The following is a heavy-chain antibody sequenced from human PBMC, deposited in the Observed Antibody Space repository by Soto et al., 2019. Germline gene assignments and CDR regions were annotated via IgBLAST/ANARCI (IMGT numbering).Heavy chain of an antibody. J-gene: IGHJ5*02. CDR1: GYTFFTYD. CDR3: ARKHGPTTLENGFEP. CDR2: ISKYSGDT. Sequence: QVHLVQSGVEVKTPGASVKVSCQASGYTFFTYDISWVRQAPGQGLEWMGWISKYSGDTKYAQKSQGRLTMPTGTATITAYLELGCLSSADTAVYYCARKHGPTTLENGFEPWGQGTLVTVSS. D-gene: IGHD3-9*01. V-gene: IGHV1-18*01.